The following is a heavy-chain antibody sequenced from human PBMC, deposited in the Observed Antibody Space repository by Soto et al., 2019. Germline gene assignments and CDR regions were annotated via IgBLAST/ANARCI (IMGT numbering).Heavy chain of an antibody. D-gene: IGHD4-17*01. CDR3: AKDHDYGGFDY. Sequence: GASLRLSCAASGFTFSSYGMHWVRQAPGKGLEWVAVISYDGSNKYYADSVKGRFTISRDNSKNTLYLQMNSLRAEDTAVYYCAKDHDYGGFDYWGQGTLVTVSS. V-gene: IGHV3-30*18. CDR2: ISYDGSNK. J-gene: IGHJ4*02. CDR1: GFTFSSYG.